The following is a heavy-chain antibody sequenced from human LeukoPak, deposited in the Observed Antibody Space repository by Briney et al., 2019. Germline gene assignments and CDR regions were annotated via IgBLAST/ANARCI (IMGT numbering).Heavy chain of an antibody. V-gene: IGHV4-59*01. J-gene: IGHJ4*02. Sequence: QSSETLSLTCTVSGGSISSYYWSWIRQPPGKGLEWIGDIYYSGSTNYNPSLKSRVTISVDTSKNQFSLKLSSVTAADTAVYYCASAAYDYVWGSYRPPDYWGQGTLVTVSS. D-gene: IGHD3-16*02. CDR3: ASAAYDYVWGSYRPPDY. CDR1: GGSISSYY. CDR2: IYYSGST.